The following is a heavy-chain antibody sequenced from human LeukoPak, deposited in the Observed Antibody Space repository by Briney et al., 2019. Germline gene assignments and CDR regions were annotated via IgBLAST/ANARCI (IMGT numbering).Heavy chain of an antibody. CDR2: ISGSGGST. J-gene: IGHJ5*02. V-gene: IGHV3-23*01. Sequence: GGSLRLSCAASGFTFSSYAMSWVRQAPGKGLEWVSAISGSGGSTYYAGSVKGRFTISRDNSKNTLYLQMNSLRAEDTAVYYCAKDRNDYVWGSPFPHNWFDPWGQGTLVTVSS. D-gene: IGHD3-16*01. CDR3: AKDRNDYVWGSPFPHNWFDP. CDR1: GFTFSSYA.